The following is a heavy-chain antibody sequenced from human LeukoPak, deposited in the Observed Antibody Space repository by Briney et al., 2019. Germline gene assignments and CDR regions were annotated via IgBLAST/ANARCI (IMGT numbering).Heavy chain of an antibody. CDR3: ARARGGLVFEY. J-gene: IGHJ4*02. CDR2: IYHSGST. CDR1: GGSISSGGYS. V-gene: IGHV4-30-2*01. D-gene: IGHD3-10*01. Sequence: SETLSLTCAVSGGSISSGGYSWSWIPQPPGKGLEWIGYIYHSGSTYYNPSLKSRVTISVDRSKNQFSLKLSSVTAADTAVYYCARARGGLVFEYWGQGTLVTVSS.